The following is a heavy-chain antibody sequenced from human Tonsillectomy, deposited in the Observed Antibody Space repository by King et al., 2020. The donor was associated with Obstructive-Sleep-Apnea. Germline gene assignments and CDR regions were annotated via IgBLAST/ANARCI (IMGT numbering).Heavy chain of an antibody. V-gene: IGHV4-59*08. CDR3: ARQEWELLFFDY. D-gene: IGHD1-26*01. Sequence: QLQESGPGLVKPSETLSLTCTVSGGSISSDYWSWIRQPPEKGLEWIGYIYYSVTTKYSPSLKSRVTISADTSKNQFSLNLSSVTAADTAVYYCARQEWELLFFDYWGQGVLVTVSS. CDR1: GGSISSDY. J-gene: IGHJ4*02. CDR2: IYYSVTT.